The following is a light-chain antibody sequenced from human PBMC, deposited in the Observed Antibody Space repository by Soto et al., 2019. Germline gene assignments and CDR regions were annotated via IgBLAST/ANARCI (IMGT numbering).Light chain of an antibody. CDR2: GAS. V-gene: IGKV3-20*01. J-gene: IGKJ4*01. CDR3: QHYDNWPPVT. CDR1: QSVGSNF. Sequence: EIVLTQSPGTLSLSPGERATLSCRASQSVGSNFLAWYQQKPGQAPRILIFGASGRATGIPDRFSGSGSGTDFTLTISRLEPEDFAVYYCQHYDNWPPVTFGGGTKVDIK.